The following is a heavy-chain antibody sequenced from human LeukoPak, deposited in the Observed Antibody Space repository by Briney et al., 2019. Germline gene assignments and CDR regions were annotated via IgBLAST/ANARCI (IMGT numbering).Heavy chain of an antibody. CDR1: GDSLSNNNVA. CDR3: ARGSHSSFDY. J-gene: IGHJ4*02. CDR2: TYYRAKFNT. V-gene: IGHV6-1*01. Sequence: SQTLSLTCAISGDSLSNNNVAWNWIRQSPSRGLEWLGRTYYRAKFNTDYAVSVKSRIAINSDTSKNQFSLQLNSVTPEDTGVYYSARGSHSSFDYWGQGTLVTVSS. D-gene: IGHD3-10*01.